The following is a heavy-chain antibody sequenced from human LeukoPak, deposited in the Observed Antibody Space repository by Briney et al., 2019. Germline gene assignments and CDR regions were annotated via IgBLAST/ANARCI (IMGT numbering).Heavy chain of an antibody. J-gene: IGHJ4*02. CDR1: GGSFSGYY. CDR3: ARRNYGDYDHYFDY. V-gene: IGHV4-59*08. D-gene: IGHD4-17*01. Sequence: SETLSLTCAVYGGSFSGYYWSWIRQPPGKGLEWIGYVSNSGSTNYNPSLKSRVTISIDTSRNQLSLRLTSVTAADTAVYYCARRNYGDYDHYFDYWGQGTLVTVSS. CDR2: VSNSGST.